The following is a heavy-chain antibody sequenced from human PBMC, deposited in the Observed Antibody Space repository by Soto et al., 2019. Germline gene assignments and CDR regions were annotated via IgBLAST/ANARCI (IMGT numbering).Heavy chain of an antibody. J-gene: IGHJ4*02. CDR1: GFSFNTYV. D-gene: IGHD2-21*01. Sequence: GGSLRLSCTDSGFSFNTYVMDWVRQAPGKGLEWVARILYDGSKEYYADPVKGRFTISRDNSKNTLYLQMDRLRVEDTAVYFCAKGLALMADHWGQGTPVTVSP. CDR2: ILYDGSKE. V-gene: IGHV3-30*18. CDR3: AKGLALMADH.